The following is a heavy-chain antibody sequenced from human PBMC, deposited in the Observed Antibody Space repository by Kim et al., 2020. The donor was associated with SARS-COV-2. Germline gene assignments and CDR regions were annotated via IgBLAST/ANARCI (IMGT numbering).Heavy chain of an antibody. CDR3: ATVYEALTGCCRSFAI. CDR1: AFNFNKHC. Sequence: GGSLRLSCAASAFNFNKHCMIWVRQAPGKGLEWVANINLDGSEKNYLDSVKGRFTISRDNAENSLFLQMNSLRADDTAVYYCATVYEALTGCCRSFAIWGQGELVTVSS. V-gene: IGHV3-7*01. D-gene: IGHD3-9*01. CDR2: INLDGSEK. J-gene: IGHJ3*02.